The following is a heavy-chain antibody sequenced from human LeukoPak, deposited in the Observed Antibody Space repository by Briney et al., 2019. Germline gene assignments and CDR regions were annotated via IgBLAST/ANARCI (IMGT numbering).Heavy chain of an antibody. V-gene: IGHV4-39*07. CDR3: ARDHYYYYYMDV. Sequence: PSETLSLTCTVSGGSISSSSYYWGWIRQPPGKGLEWIGSIYYSGSTYHNPSLKSRVTISVDTSKNQFSLKLSSVTAADTAVYYCARDHYYYYYMDVWGKGTTVTVSS. CDR2: IYYSGST. J-gene: IGHJ6*03. CDR1: GGSISSSSYY.